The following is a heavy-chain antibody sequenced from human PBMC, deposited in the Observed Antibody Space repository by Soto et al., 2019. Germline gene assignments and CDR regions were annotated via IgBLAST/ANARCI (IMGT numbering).Heavy chain of an antibody. CDR2: ISWDGGST. CDR1: GFTFDDYT. CDR3: PKDMLKGKPGRGEFWFDP. Sequence: EVQLVESGGVVVQPGGSLRLSCAASGFTFDDYTMHWVRQAPGKGLEWVSLISWDGGSTYYADSVKGRFTISRDNNKNSLYLQMNSLRTEDTDLYYCPKDMLKGKPGRGEFWFDPWGQGTLVTVSS. D-gene: IGHD3-10*01. V-gene: IGHV3-43*01. J-gene: IGHJ5*02.